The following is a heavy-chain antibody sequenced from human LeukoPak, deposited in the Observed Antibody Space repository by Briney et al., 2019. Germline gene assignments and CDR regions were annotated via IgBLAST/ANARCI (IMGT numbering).Heavy chain of an antibody. J-gene: IGHJ5*02. D-gene: IGHD1-26*01. CDR1: GYSFTGYY. CDR3: AREYSTSRWSWFAP. Sequence: VASVKVSCKASGYSFTGYYMHWVRQAPGQGLEWMGWINPDSGGANYAQKFQGRVTMTRDTSIATAYMELSRLTSDDTAVYYCAREYSTSRWSWFAPWGQGTLVTVSS. V-gene: IGHV1-2*02. CDR2: INPDSGGA.